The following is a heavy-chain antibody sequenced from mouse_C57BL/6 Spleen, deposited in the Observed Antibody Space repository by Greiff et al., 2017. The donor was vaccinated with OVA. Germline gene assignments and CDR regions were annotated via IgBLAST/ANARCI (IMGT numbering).Heavy chain of an antibody. V-gene: IGHV1-26*01. CDR3: ARWNYGSSDYAMDY. J-gene: IGHJ4*01. CDR2: INPNNGGT. Sequence: EVQLQQSGPELVKPGASVKISCKASGYTFTDYYMNWVKQSHGKSLEWIGDINPNNGGTSYNQKFKGKATLTVDKSSSTAYMELRSLTSEDSAVYYCARWNYGSSDYAMDYWGQGTSVTVSS. CDR1: GYTFTDYY. D-gene: IGHD1-1*01.